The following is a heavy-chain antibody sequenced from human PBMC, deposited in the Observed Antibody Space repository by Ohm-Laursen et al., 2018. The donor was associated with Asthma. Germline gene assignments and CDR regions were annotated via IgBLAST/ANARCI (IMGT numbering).Heavy chain of an antibody. J-gene: IGHJ5*02. CDR3: AKDGSGYYYADWSDP. CDR1: RFSFTAFA. V-gene: IGHV3-23*01. Sequence: GSLRLSCSASRFSFTAFAMSWVRQAPGKGLEWVAGISGSGHSTYYADSVKGRFTISRDNSKNTLYLQMNSLRAEDTAVYYCAKDGSGYYYADWSDPWGQGTLVTVSS. D-gene: IGHD3-22*01. CDR2: ISGSGHST.